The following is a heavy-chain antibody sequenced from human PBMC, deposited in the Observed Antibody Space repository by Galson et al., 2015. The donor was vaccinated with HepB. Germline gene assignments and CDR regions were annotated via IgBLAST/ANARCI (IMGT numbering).Heavy chain of an antibody. D-gene: IGHD4-17*01. CDR1: GGSISSSSYY. V-gene: IGHV4-39*01. CDR2: IYYSGST. CDR3: ARVMTTVTPRDWYFDL. Sequence: LSLTCTVSGGSISSSSYYWGWIRQPPGKGLEWIGSIYYSGSTYYNPSLKSRVTISVDTSKNQFSLKLSSVTAADTAVYYCARVMTTVTPRDWYFDLWGRGTLVTVSS. J-gene: IGHJ2*01.